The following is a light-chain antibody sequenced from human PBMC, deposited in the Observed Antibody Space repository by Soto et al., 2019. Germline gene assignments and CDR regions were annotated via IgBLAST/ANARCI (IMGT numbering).Light chain of an antibody. J-gene: IGKJ4*01. CDR2: YAS. CDR3: QQYASSPLT. V-gene: IGKV3-20*01. CDR1: QSVAKNY. Sequence: EIVLTQSPGTLSLSPGERASLSCRASQSVAKNYLAWYQQKRGQAIRLLISYASSTATGIPDRFSGSGSGTYFTLTVSRLEAEDFAVYFWQQYASSPLTFGGGTRVEIK.